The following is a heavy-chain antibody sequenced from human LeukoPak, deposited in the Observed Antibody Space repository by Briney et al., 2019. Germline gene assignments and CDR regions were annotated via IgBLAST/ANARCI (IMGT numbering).Heavy chain of an antibody. CDR2: INPKSGVT. J-gene: IGHJ4*02. D-gene: IGHD3-9*01. Sequence: GASVKASCTASGYTFSDYYIHWLRQAPGQGLEWMGWINPKSGVTNFAQYFQGRVTMTRDTSGTTVYMELRSLRSDDTAVYYCARVDILTGYYFFDYWGQGTLVTVSS. CDR3: ARVDILTGYYFFDY. CDR1: GYTFSDYY. V-gene: IGHV1-2*02.